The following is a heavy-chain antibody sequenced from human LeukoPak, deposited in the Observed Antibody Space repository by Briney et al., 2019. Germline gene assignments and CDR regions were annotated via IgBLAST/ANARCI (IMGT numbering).Heavy chain of an antibody. CDR2: IYSGGST. CDR3: AKLASYYYGSGSYYGINV. V-gene: IGHV3-53*01. J-gene: IGHJ6*02. Sequence: GGSLRLSCAASGFTVSSNYMSWVRQAPGKGLEWVSVIYSGGSTYYADSVKGRFTISRDNSQNTLYLQMNSLRAEDTAVYYCAKLASYYYGSGSYYGINVWGQGTTVTVSS. D-gene: IGHD3-10*01. CDR1: GFTVSSNY.